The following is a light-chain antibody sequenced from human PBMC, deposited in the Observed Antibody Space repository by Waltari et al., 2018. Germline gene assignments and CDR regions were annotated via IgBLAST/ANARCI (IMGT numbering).Light chain of an antibody. CDR3: LQYNSYPRT. Sequence: DIQMTQSPSSLSASIGDRVTITCRASQGIIDYLAWFQQRPGKAPKSLIYRVSSLQRGVPSKFSGRGSGTEFTLTISSLQPEDFATYYCLQYNSYPRTFGQGTKVEIK. V-gene: IGKV1-16*02. J-gene: IGKJ1*01. CDR1: QGIIDY. CDR2: RVS.